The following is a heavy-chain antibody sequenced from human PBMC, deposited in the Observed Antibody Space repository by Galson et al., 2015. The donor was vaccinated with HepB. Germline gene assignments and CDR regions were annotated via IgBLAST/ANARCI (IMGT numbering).Heavy chain of an antibody. J-gene: IGHJ6*02. V-gene: IGHV3-30-3*01. D-gene: IGHD4-17*01. Sequence: SLRLSCAASGFTFSSYAMHWVRQAPGKGLEWVAVISYDGSNKYYADSVKGRFTISRDNSKNTLYLQMNSLRAEDTAVYYCARDVDYGEIYYYYGMDVWGQGTTVTVSS. CDR3: ARDVDYGEIYYYYGMDV. CDR2: ISYDGSNK. CDR1: GFTFSSYA.